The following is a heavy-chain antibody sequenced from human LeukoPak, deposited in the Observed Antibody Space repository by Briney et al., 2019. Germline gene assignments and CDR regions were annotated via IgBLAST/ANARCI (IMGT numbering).Heavy chain of an antibody. CDR2: IAGSRSFI. V-gene: IGHV3-21*01. CDR3: ARDQGIYGDGIFDY. Sequence: GGSLRLSCAASGFTFSTYTMNWVRQAPGKGLEWVSSIAGSRSFIFYADSVKGRFTISRDNSKNTLYLQMNSLRAEDTAVYYCARDQGIYGDGIFDYWGQGTLVTVSS. CDR1: GFTFSTYT. D-gene: IGHD5-24*01. J-gene: IGHJ4*02.